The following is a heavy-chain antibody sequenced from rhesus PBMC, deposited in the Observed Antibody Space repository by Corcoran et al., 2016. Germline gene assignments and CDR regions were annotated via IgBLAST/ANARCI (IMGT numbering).Heavy chain of an antibody. Sequence: EVQLAESGGGLVQAGGSLKRSGAGSGFTSSGHEMHWALQAPGRVLDSVSVIGVDSSYTHYPDSVKGRFFISRVNAKNSLSLQMNSLRAEDTAVYYCARHGGVGGLRYFDYWGQGVLVTVSS. D-gene: IGHD4-29*01. CDR1: GFTSSGHE. J-gene: IGHJ4*01. CDR3: ARHGGVGGLRYFDY. V-gene: IGHV3-115*02. CDR2: IGVDSSYT.